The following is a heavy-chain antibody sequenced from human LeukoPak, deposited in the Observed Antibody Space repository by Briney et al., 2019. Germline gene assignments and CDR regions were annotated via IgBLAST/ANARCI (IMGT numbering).Heavy chain of an antibody. J-gene: IGHJ4*02. D-gene: IGHD6-19*01. Sequence: PSETLSLTCTVSGGSISSYYWSWIRQPPGKGLEWIGYIYYSGSTNYNPSLKSRVTISVDTSKNQFSLKLSSVTAADTAVYYCARHPLAVAGKPRHIDYWGQGTLVTVSS. CDR2: IYYSGST. CDR3: ARHPLAVAGKPRHIDY. V-gene: IGHV4-59*08. CDR1: GGSISSYY.